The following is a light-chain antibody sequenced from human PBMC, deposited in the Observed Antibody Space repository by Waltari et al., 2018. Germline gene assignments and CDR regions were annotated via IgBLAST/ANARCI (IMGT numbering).Light chain of an antibody. J-gene: IGLJ2*01. CDR2: GNN. Sequence: QSVLTQPPSASGTPGQRVTISCSGSSSNLGSHYVYWYQQFPGTAPKLLIYGNNQRPSGVPGRFSGSKSGTSASLAISGLRSEDEAHYYCAAWDDSLVAFGGGTKLTVL. CDR1: SSNLGSHY. CDR3: AAWDDSLVA. V-gene: IGLV1-47*01.